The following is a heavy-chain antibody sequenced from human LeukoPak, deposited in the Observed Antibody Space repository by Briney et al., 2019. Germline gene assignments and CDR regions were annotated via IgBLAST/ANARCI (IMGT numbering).Heavy chain of an antibody. D-gene: IGHD3-22*01. V-gene: IGHV1-69*06. J-gene: IGHJ6*03. Sequence: GASVKVSCKASGGTFSSYAISWVRQAPGQGLEWMGGIIPIFGTANYAQKFQGRVTITADKSTSTAYMELSSLRSEDTAVYYCARGRPPTMYYYDSSGYPKAPYYYYYMDVWGKGTTVTVSS. CDR3: ARGRPPTMYYYDSSGYPKAPYYYYYMDV. CDR1: GGTFSSYA. CDR2: IIPIFGTA.